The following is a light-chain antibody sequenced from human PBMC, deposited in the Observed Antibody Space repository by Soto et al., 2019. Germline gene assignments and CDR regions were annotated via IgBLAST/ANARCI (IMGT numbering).Light chain of an antibody. CDR1: SSDVGGYNY. Sequence: LTQPAAGSGSPGQSITISCTGTSSDVGGYNYVSWYQHHPGKVPQLMIYDVSNRPSGVSNRFSGSKSGNTASLTISGLQAEDEADYYCYSYTSSNTYVFGTGTKVTVL. J-gene: IGLJ1*01. CDR3: YSYTSSNTYV. CDR2: DVS. V-gene: IGLV2-14*03.